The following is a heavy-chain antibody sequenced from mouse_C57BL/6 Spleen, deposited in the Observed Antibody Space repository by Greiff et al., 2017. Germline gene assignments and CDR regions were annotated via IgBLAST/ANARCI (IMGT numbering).Heavy chain of an antibody. Sequence: VQLQQSGAELVRPGTSVKMSCKASGYTFTNYWIGWAKQRPGHGLEWIGDIYPGGGYTNYNEKFKGKATLTADKSSSTAYMQVSSLTSEDSAIYYCARGSNYYFDYWGQGTTLTVSS. V-gene: IGHV1-63*01. CDR2: IYPGGGYT. D-gene: IGHD2-5*01. CDR3: ARGSNYYFDY. CDR1: GYTFTNYW. J-gene: IGHJ2*01.